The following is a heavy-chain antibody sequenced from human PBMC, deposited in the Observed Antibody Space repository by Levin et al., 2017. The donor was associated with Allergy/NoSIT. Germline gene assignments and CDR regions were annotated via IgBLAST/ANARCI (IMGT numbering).Heavy chain of an antibody. D-gene: IGHD1-1*01. CDR3: AREDSTRKHFDY. CDR1: GGSIRSGDHF. CDR2: IYYSGTT. J-gene: IGHJ4*02. Sequence: SQTLSLTGTVSGGSIRSGDHFWSWIRQPPGKGLEWLGHIYYSGTTYYNPSLGSRVVMSVDVSKSQLSLKLTSVTAADTALYFCAREDSTRKHFDYWGPGTQVTASS. V-gene: IGHV4-30-4*01.